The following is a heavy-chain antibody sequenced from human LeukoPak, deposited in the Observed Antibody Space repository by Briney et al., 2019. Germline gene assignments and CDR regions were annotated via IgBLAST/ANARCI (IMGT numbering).Heavy chain of an antibody. Sequence: SVKVSCKASGGTFSSYAISWVRQAPGQGLEWMGGIIPIFGTANYAQKFQGRVTITADESTSTAYMELSSLRSEDTAVYYCASTYYGDYVNYYYSGRDVWGQGTAVTVSS. CDR3: ASTYYGDYVNYYYSGRDV. V-gene: IGHV1-69*13. CDR1: GGTFSSYA. CDR2: IIPIFGTA. D-gene: IGHD4-17*01. J-gene: IGHJ6*02.